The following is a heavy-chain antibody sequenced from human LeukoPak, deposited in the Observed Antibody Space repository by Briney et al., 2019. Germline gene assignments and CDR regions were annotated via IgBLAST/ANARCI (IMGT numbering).Heavy chain of an antibody. J-gene: IGHJ4*02. CDR1: GFTFSNYG. CDR2: ISGSGSAT. V-gene: IGHV3-23*01. Sequence: GGSLRLSCAASGFTFSNYGMSWVRQAPGKGLEWVSTISGSGSATYNAGSVKGRFTTSRDNSNNTLYLQTNSLRAEETAVNYCAKTEDPAAIRAGIDYWGQGTLVTVSS. D-gene: IGHD2-2*02. CDR3: AKTEDPAAIRAGIDY.